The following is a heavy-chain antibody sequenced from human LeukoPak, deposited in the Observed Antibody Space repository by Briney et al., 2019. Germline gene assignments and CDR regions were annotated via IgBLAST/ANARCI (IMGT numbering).Heavy chain of an antibody. CDR1: GGSISSYY. CDR2: IYTSGST. J-gene: IGHJ5*02. Sequence: SETLSLTCTVSGGSISSYYWSWIRQPAGKGLEWIGRIYTSGSTNYNPSLKSRVTMSVETSKNQFSLKLSSVTAADTAVYYCARDRYYYDSSGYEQNNWFDPWGQGTLVTVSS. D-gene: IGHD3-22*01. V-gene: IGHV4-4*07. CDR3: ARDRYYYDSSGYEQNNWFDP.